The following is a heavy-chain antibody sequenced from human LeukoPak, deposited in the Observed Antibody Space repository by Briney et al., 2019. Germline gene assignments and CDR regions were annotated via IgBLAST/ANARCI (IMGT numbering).Heavy chain of an antibody. CDR2: IYSGGST. D-gene: IGHD3-22*01. CDR3: ARALPDYYYDSSGYYQYYFDY. Sequence: GGSLRLSCAASGFTVSSNYMSWVRQAPGKGLEWVSVIYSGGSTYYADSVKGRLTITRDNYKNTLYLQMNSLTAEDTAVYYCARALPDYYYDSSGYYQYYFDYWGQGTLVTVSS. J-gene: IGHJ4*02. V-gene: IGHV3-53*01. CDR1: GFTVSSNY.